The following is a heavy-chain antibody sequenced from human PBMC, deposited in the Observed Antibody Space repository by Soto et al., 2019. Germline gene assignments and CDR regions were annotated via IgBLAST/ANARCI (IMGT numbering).Heavy chain of an antibody. D-gene: IGHD3-10*01. V-gene: IGHV4-4*02. Sequence: SETLSLTCAVSGGSISSSNWWSWVRQPPGKGLEWIGEIYHSGSTNYNPSLKSRVTISVDKSKNQFSLKLSSVTAADTAVYYCARDQTTMVRARYYYYYGMDVWGQGTTVTV. CDR3: ARDQTTMVRARYYYYYGMDV. CDR2: IYHSGST. J-gene: IGHJ6*02. CDR1: GGSISSSNW.